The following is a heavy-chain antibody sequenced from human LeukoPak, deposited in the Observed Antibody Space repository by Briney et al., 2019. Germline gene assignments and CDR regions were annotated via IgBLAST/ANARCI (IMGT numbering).Heavy chain of an antibody. CDR2: ISSSGSTI. J-gene: IGHJ4*02. D-gene: IGHD4-11*01. V-gene: IGHV3-11*04. Sequence: GGSLRLSCAASGFTFSDYYMSWIRQAPGKGLEWVSYISSSGSTIYYADSVKGRFTISRDNAKNSLYLQMNSLRAEDTAVHYCAREEGVDYSIYFDYWGQGTLVTVSS. CDR1: GFTFSDYY. CDR3: AREEGVDYSIYFDY.